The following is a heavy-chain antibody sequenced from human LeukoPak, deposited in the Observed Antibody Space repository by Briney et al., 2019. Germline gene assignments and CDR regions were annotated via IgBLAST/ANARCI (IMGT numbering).Heavy chain of an antibody. CDR1: GFTFSSYA. CDR2: ISYDGSNK. D-gene: IGHD3-22*01. Sequence: GGSLRLSCAASGFTFSSYAMHWVRQAPGKGLEWVAVISYDGSNKYYADSVKGRFTISRDNSKNTLYLQMNSLRAEDTAVYYCARAQFYYYDSSGPLDYWGQGPLVTVSS. J-gene: IGHJ4*02. CDR3: ARAQFYYYDSSGPLDY. V-gene: IGHV3-30-3*01.